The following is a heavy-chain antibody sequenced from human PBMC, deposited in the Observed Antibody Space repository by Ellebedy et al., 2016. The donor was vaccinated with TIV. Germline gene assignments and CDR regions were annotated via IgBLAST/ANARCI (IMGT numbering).Heavy chain of an antibody. CDR2: ISAYNGNT. V-gene: IGHV1-18*04. J-gene: IGHJ6*02. CDR3: ARVEMVRGALGKGMDV. Sequence: AASVKVSCKASGYTFTSYGISWVRQAPGQGLEWMGWISAYNGNTNYAQKLQGRVTMTTDTSTSTAYMELRSLRSDDTAVYYCARVEMVRGALGKGMDVWGQGTTVTVSS. D-gene: IGHD3-10*01. CDR1: GYTFTSYG.